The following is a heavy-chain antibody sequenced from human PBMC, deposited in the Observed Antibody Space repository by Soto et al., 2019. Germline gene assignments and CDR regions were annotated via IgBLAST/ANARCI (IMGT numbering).Heavy chain of an antibody. J-gene: IGHJ4*02. D-gene: IGHD2-2*01. V-gene: IGHV5-10-1*01. Sequence: GESLTSSCPGSGYTFFRFWIVWVRQVPGKGLEWVGRIDPGDSSATYSPTFQGHVTISADRSTRSAYLQWRSLRASDTAIYFCARRYCSRADCYSDSWGQGSLVTVSS. CDR1: GYTFFRFW. CDR2: IDPGDSSA. CDR3: ARRYCSRADCYSDS.